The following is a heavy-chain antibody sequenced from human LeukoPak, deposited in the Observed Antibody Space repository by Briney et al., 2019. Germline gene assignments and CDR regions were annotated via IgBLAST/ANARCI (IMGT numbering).Heavy chain of an antibody. CDR3: ARARFGELTQNDY. CDR1: GYTFTGYY. CDR2: INPNSGGT. V-gene: IGHV1-2*06. J-gene: IGHJ4*02. Sequence: ASVKVSCKXSGYTFTGYYMHWVRQAPGQGLEWMGRINPNSGGTNYSQKFQGRVTMTRDTSISTAYMELSRLRSDDTAVYYCARARFGELTQNDYWGQGTLVTVSS. D-gene: IGHD3-16*01.